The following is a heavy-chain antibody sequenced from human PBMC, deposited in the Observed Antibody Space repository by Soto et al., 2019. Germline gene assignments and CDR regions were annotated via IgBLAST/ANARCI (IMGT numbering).Heavy chain of an antibody. CDR1: GGSTSSSY. D-gene: IGHD5-18*01. CDR2: IYYSGST. CDR3: ARVVDTAMAVDY. Sequence: SETLSLTCSVSGGSTSSSYWSWIRQPPGKGLEWIGYIYYSGSTTYNPSLKSRVTISVDTSKNQFSLKLSSVTAADTAVYFCARVVDTAMAVDYWGQGSLVTVSS. J-gene: IGHJ4*02. V-gene: IGHV4-59*01.